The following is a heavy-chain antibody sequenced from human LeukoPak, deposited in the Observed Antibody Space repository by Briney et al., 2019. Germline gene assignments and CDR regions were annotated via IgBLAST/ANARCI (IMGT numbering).Heavy chain of an antibody. J-gene: IGHJ2*01. CDR3: ARHGWHAWYLDL. CDR2: INQRRNT. D-gene: IGHD6-19*01. CDR1: GGSFSGYS. V-gene: IGHV4-34*01. Sequence: SETLSLTCVVYGGSFSGYSWSWIRQPPGKGLEWIGEINQRRNTNYNPSLKSRITISIDTSKNQFSLKLSSVTAADTAVYYCARHGWHAWYLDLWGRGTLVTVSS.